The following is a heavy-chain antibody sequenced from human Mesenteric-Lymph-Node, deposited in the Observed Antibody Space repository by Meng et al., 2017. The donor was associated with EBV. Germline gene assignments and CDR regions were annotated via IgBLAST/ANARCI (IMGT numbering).Heavy chain of an antibody. CDR3: ARGGLSIDY. Sequence: VHLLQSGAEMRKPGASVKVSCETSGYTFTSYGINWVRQAPGQGLEWMGWISVDSGNTNYAQKVRDRVTMTTDFSTNTAYMELRSLTSDDTAVYYCARGGLSIDYWGLGTLVTVSS. D-gene: IGHD3-16*01. J-gene: IGHJ4*02. CDR2: ISVDSGNT. V-gene: IGHV1-18*01. CDR1: GYTFTSYG.